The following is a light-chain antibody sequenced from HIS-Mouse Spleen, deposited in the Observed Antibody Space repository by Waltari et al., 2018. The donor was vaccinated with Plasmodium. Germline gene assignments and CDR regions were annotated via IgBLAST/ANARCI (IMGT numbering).Light chain of an antibody. CDR3: QAWDSSTVV. Sequence: SYELTQPPSVSVSPGQTASITCSGDKSGDKFACWYQQKPGQSPWLVIYQDSTRPSGIPERFSGSNSGNTATLTISGTQAMDEADYYCQAWDSSTVVFGGGTKLTVL. CDR2: QDS. J-gene: IGLJ2*01. V-gene: IGLV3-1*01. CDR1: KSGDKF.